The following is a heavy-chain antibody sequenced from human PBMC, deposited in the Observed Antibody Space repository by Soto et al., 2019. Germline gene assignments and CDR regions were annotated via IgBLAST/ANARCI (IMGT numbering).Heavy chain of an antibody. D-gene: IGHD4-17*01. CDR1: GYSFTSYW. CDR3: ARCYRYDYGDYYFDY. CDR2: IDPSDSYT. V-gene: IGHV5-10-1*01. J-gene: IGHJ4*02. Sequence: GESLKISCKGSGYSFTSYWISWVRQMPGKGLEWMGRIDPSDSYTNYSPSFQGHVTISADKSISTAYLQWSSLRSEDTAVYYCARCYRYDYGDYYFDYWGQGTLVTVSS.